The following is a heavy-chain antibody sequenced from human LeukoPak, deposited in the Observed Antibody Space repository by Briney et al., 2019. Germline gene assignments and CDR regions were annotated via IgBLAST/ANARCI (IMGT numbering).Heavy chain of an antibody. D-gene: IGHD6-13*01. CDR1: GGSICSGGYY. CDR2: IYYSGST. Sequence: SQTLSLTCTVSGGSICSGGYYWSWIRQHPGKGLEWIGYIYYSGSTYYNPSLKSRVTISVDTSKNQFSLKLSSVTAADTAVYYRARAAAGTHYDYWGQGTLVTVSS. J-gene: IGHJ4*02. V-gene: IGHV4-31*03. CDR3: ARAAAGTHYDY.